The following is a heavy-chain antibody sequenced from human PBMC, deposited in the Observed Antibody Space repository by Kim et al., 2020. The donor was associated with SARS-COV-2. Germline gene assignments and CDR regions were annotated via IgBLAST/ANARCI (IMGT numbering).Heavy chain of an antibody. CDR3: SRYGSGSNYFDP. D-gene: IGHD3-10*01. CDR1: GYNFSIYL. CDR2: IYPGDSDT. J-gene: IGHJ5*02. V-gene: IGHV5-51*01. Sequence: GESLKISCKGSGYNFSIYLTAWVRQMPGKGLELMGIIYPGDSDTRYRPSFQGQVTISADKAISTAYLQWSSLKASDSAMYYFSRYGSGSNYFDPWGRGTL.